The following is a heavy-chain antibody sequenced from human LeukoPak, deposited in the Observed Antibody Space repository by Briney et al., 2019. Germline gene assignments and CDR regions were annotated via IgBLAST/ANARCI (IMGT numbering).Heavy chain of an antibody. CDR2: IHTSGDT. CDR1: GDSIRNYY. V-gene: IGHV4-4*09. D-gene: IGHD6-25*01. CDR3: ARHAADYYMDV. Sequence: SETLSLTCTVSGDSIRNYYWSWIRQPPGKGLEWIAFIHTSGDTNYNPSLKTRATISVDMSKNQFSLMLGSVTAADTAVYYCARHAADYYMDVWGQGTTVTVSS. J-gene: IGHJ6*03.